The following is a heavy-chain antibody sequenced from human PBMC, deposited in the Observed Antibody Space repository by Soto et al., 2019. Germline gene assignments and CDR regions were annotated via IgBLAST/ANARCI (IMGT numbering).Heavy chain of an antibody. Sequence: EVQLLESGGGLVQPGGSLRLSCAAYGFTFSSYAMSWVRQAPGKGLEWVSAISGSGGSTYYADSVKGRCTISRDNSKNTLYLQMNSLRAEDTAVYYCAKDRIQLWYYFDYWGQGILVTVSS. CDR3: AKDRIQLWYYFDY. CDR2: ISGSGGST. J-gene: IGHJ4*02. D-gene: IGHD5-18*01. V-gene: IGHV3-23*01. CDR1: GFTFSSYA.